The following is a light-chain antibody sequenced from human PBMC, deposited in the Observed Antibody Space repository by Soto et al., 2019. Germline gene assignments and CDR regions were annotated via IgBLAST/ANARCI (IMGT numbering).Light chain of an antibody. Sequence: QSVLTQPPSASGTPGQRVTISCSGSSSNIGSNTVNWYQQLPGTAPKLLIYNINQRPSGVPERFSGSKSGTSASLAISWLQSEDESDYYCASWVVSLNGLVFGSVTKGTVL. CDR2: NIN. J-gene: IGLJ1*01. V-gene: IGLV1-44*01. CDR1: SSNIGSNT. CDR3: ASWVVSLNGLV.